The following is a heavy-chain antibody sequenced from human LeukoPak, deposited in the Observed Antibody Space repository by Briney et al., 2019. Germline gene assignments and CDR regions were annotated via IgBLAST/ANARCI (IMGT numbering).Heavy chain of an antibody. Sequence: GGSLRLSCAASGFTFSSYSMNWVRQAPGKGLGWVSSISSSSSYIYYADSVKGRFTISRDNAKNSLYLQMNSLRAEDTAVYYCARRLGVGYATNDYWGQGTLVTVSS. CDR2: ISSSSSYI. V-gene: IGHV3-21*01. CDR1: GFTFSSYS. D-gene: IGHD3-16*01. J-gene: IGHJ4*02. CDR3: ARRLGVGYATNDY.